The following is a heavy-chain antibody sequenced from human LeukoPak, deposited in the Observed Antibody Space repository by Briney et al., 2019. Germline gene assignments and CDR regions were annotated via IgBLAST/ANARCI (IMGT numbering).Heavy chain of an antibody. CDR3: ARVGGYNHAHDY. CDR1: GGSISSSSYY. Sequence: SGTLSLTCTVSGGSISSSSYYWGWIRQPPGKGLEWIGSIYYSGSTYYNPSLKSRVTISVDTSKNQFSLKLSSVTAADTAVYYCARVGGYNHAHDYWGQGTLVTVSS. D-gene: IGHD5-24*01. CDR2: IYYSGST. J-gene: IGHJ4*02. V-gene: IGHV4-39*07.